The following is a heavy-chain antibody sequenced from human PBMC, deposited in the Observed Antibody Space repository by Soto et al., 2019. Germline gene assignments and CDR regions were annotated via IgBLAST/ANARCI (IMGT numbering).Heavy chain of an antibody. CDR1: GLTFSSYG. V-gene: IGHV3-33*01. Sequence: GGSLRLSCAASGLTFSSYGMHCVRQAPGKGLEWVAVIWYDGSNKYYADSVKGRFTISRDNSKNTLYLQMNSLRAEDTAVYYCARDPGSLFLGYRPTYYFDYCGQGILVT. D-gene: IGHD5-18*01. J-gene: IGHJ4*02. CDR2: IWYDGSNK. CDR3: ARDPGSLFLGYRPTYYFDY.